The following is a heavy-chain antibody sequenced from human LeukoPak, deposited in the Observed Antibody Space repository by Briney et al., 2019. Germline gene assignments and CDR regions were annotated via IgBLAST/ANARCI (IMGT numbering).Heavy chain of an antibody. J-gene: IGHJ3*02. V-gene: IGHV4-34*01. Sequence: PSETLSLTCAVYGGSFSGYYWSWIRQPPGKGLEWIGEINHSGSTNYNPSLKSRVTISVDTSKNQFSLKLSSVTAADTAVYYCARGPKYYDYVWGSYRDEMHGAVDIWGQGTMVTVSS. CDR1: GGSFSGYY. D-gene: IGHD3-16*02. CDR2: INHSGST. CDR3: ARGPKYYDYVWGSYRDEMHGAVDI.